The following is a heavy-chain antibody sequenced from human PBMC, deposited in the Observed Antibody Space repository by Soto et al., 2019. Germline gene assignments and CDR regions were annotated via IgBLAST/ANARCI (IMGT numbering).Heavy chain of an antibody. CDR2: IYWDDDK. J-gene: IGHJ6*03. CDR1: GFSLSTSGVG. Sequence: SGPTLVNPTQTLTLTCTFSGFSLSTSGVGVGWIRQPPGKALEWLALIYWDDDKRYSPSLKSRLTITKETSKNQVVLTMTNIDPVDTATYYCAHIQYCSSSRSGRYYYYYYMDVWGKGTTVTVSS. V-gene: IGHV2-5*02. CDR3: AHIQYCSSSRSGRYYYYYYMDV. D-gene: IGHD6-6*01.